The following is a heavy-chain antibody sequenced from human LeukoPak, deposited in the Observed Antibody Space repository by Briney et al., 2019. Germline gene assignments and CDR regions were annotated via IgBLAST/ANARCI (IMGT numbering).Heavy chain of an antibody. CDR3: ARVGYSYGSYYFDY. Sequence: ASVKVSCKASGYTFTSYDINWVRQATGQGREWMGWMNPNSGNTGYAQKFQGRVTLTRNTSISTAYMELSSLRSEDTAVYYCARVGYSYGSYYFDYWGQGTLVTVSS. D-gene: IGHD5-18*01. J-gene: IGHJ4*02. CDR2: MNPNSGNT. CDR1: GYTFTSYD. V-gene: IGHV1-8*03.